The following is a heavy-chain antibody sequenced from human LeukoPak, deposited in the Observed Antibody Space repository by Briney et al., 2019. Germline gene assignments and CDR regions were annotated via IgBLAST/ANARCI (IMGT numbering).Heavy chain of an antibody. Sequence: GGSLRLSCAASTFTFGSYSMNWVRQAPGKGLEWVSVISGGGGTTYYADSLKGRFTISRDNSKNTLYLQMNSLRAEDTAIYYCAKWRVYCTSTSCPHDGFDIWGQGTMVTVSS. V-gene: IGHV3-23*01. D-gene: IGHD2-2*01. CDR3: AKWRVYCTSTSCPHDGFDI. CDR2: ISGGGGTT. J-gene: IGHJ3*02. CDR1: TFTFGSYS.